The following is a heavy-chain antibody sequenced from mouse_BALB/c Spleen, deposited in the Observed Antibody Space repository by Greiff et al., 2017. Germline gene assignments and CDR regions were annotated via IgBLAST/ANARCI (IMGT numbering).Heavy chain of an antibody. V-gene: IGHV5-6*01. Sequence: EVQLVESGGDLVKPGGSLKLSCAASGFTFSSYGMSWVRQTPDKRLEWVATISSGGSYTYYPDSVKGRFTISRDNAKNTLYLQMSSLKSEDTAMYYCARCELWLRREGAMDYWGQGTSVTVSS. CDR2: ISSGGSYT. J-gene: IGHJ4*01. D-gene: IGHD2-2*01. CDR1: GFTFSSYG. CDR3: ARCELWLRREGAMDY.